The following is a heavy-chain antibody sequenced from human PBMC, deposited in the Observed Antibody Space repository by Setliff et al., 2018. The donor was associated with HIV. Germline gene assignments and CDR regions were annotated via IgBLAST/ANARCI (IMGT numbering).Heavy chain of an antibody. D-gene: IGHD2-21*01. CDR2: MTQGGSEK. CDR1: GFNFSIYW. Sequence: GGSLRLSCAASGFNFSIYWMSWVRQAPGTGLEWVANMTQGGSEKYYEESVEGRFIISRDNAQNSLYLQMNTRRLEDTAFYYCAKSWRLESDNSDAFDVWGQGTLVTVSS. CDR3: AKSWRLESDNSDAFDV. V-gene: IGHV3-7*03. J-gene: IGHJ3*01.